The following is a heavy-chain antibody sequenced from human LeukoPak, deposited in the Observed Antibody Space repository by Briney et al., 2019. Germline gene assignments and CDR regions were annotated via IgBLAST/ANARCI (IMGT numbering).Heavy chain of an antibody. CDR3: ARAYDSSGYWYFDL. CDR2: IYHSGST. J-gene: IGHJ2*01. Sequence: SETLSLTCTVSGYSISSGYYWGWIRQPPGKGLEWIGSIYHSGSTYYNPSLKSRVTISVDTSKNPFSLKLSSVTAADTAVYYCARAYDSSGYWYFDLWGRGTLVTVSS. V-gene: IGHV4-38-2*02. D-gene: IGHD3-22*01. CDR1: GYSISSGYY.